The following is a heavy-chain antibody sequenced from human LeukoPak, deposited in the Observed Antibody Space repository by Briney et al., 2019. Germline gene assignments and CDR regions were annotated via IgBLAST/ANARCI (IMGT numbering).Heavy chain of an antibody. Sequence: SETLSLTCTVSGGSISSSSYDWSWLRQPRGEGLGWIGYIYYGGRTNYSPSLKSRVTISVDTSKNRCSLKLGSVTAADTAVYYCARRIAARKGGGYNWFDPWGEGTLVTVSS. V-gene: IGHV4-61*05. CDR2: IYYGGRT. CDR3: ARRIAARKGGGYNWFDP. CDR1: GGSISSSSYD. J-gene: IGHJ5*02. D-gene: IGHD6-6*01.